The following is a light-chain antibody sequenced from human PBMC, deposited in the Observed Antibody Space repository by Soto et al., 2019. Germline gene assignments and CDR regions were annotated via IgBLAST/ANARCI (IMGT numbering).Light chain of an antibody. Sequence: VLTQSPGTLSLSPGERATLSCRASQSVATNYIAWYQQKPGQAPRLLIYGASSRATGIVDRFSGGGSGTDFTLTISRLEPEDSAVYYCHHFGSSLATFGQGTRLEIK. V-gene: IGKV3-20*01. J-gene: IGKJ5*01. CDR3: HHFGSSLAT. CDR2: GAS. CDR1: QSVATNY.